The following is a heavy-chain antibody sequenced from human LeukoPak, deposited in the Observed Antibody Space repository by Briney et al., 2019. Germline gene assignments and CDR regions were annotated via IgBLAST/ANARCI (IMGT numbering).Heavy chain of an antibody. CDR2: ITSSGGST. V-gene: IGHV3-23*01. CDR3: AKDRPNYYDSSGHYYRRNGDY. J-gene: IGHJ4*02. CDR1: GFTFSSYA. Sequence: GGSLRLSCAAWGFTFSSYAMSWVRQAPGKGLEWVSSITSSGGSTYYAGSVKGQFTISRDNSKNTVYLQMNSLRAEDTAVYYCAKDRPNYYDSSGHYYRRNGDYWGQGTLVTVSS. D-gene: IGHD3-22*01.